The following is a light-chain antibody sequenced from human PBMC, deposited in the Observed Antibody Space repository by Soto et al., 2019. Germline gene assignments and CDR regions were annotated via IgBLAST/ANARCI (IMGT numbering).Light chain of an antibody. CDR1: QSISNY. J-gene: IGKJ5*01. V-gene: IGKV1-39*01. Sequence: DIQMTQSPSSLSASVGDRVIITCRASQSISNYLNWYQQKPGKSPKLLIFAASSLQSGVPSRFSGSGSGTNLTLTISSLQPEDFAAYYCQQSYSAPITFGQGTRLEIK. CDR2: AAS. CDR3: QQSYSAPIT.